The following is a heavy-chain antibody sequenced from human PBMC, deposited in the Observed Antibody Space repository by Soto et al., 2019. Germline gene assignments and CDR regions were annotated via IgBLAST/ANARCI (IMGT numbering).Heavy chain of an antibody. D-gene: IGHD6-6*01. CDR1: GYTFTGCY. CDR3: ARGHSSSIWFDP. CDR2: INPNSGGT. V-gene: IGHV1-2*04. Sequence: ASVKVSCKASGYTFTGCYMHWVRQAPGQGLEWMGWINPNSGGTNYAQKFQGWVTMTRDTSISTAYMELSRLRSDDTAVYYCARGHSSSIWFDPWGQGTLVTVSS. J-gene: IGHJ5*02.